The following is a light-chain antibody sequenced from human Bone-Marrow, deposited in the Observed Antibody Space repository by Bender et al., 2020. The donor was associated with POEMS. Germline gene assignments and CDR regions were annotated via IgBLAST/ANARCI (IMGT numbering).Light chain of an antibody. V-gene: IGLV2-14*03. J-gene: IGLJ3*02. CDR2: DVT. CDR3: AAWEDSLNGWV. CDR1: DSDVGHYTY. Sequence: QSALTQPASVSGSPGQSITISCTGTDSDVGHYTYISWYQQHPGKAPKLLIYDVTTRPSGVSNRFSGSKFGNTASLTISGLQAEDEADYYCAAWEDSLNGWVFGGGTKLTVL.